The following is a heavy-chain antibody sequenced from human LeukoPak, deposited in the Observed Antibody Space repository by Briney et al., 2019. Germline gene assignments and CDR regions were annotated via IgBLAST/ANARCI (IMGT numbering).Heavy chain of an antibody. CDR2: ISSSGSTI. J-gene: IGHJ4*02. V-gene: IGHV3-11*04. CDR3: ARDRGIAARTYYFDY. Sequence: GGSLRLSCAASGFTFSDYYMSWIRQAPGKGLEWVSYISSSGSTIYYADSVKGRFTISRDNAKNSLYLQMNSLRAEDTAVYYCARDRGIAARTYYFDYWGQGTLVTVSS. D-gene: IGHD6-6*01. CDR1: GFTFSDYY.